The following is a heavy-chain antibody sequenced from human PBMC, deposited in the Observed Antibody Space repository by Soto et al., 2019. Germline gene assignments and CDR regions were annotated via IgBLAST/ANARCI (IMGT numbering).Heavy chain of an antibody. CDR1: GGSISSGGYS. J-gene: IGHJ4*02. CDR3: ARGYGRNFDY. D-gene: IGHD5-18*01. V-gene: IGHV4-30-2*01. Sequence: SETLSLTCAVSGGSISSGGYSWSWIRQPPGKGLEGIGYIYHSGSIYYNPSLKSRVTISVDRSKNQFSLKLSSVTAADTAVYYCARGYGRNFDYWGQGTLVTV. CDR2: IYHSGSI.